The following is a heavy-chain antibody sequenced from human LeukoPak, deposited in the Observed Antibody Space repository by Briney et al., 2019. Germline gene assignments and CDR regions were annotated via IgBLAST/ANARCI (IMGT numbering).Heavy chain of an antibody. CDR1: GFTFSNYW. V-gene: IGHV3-7*01. D-gene: IGHD2-2*01. CDR2: IKQDGSEK. J-gene: IGHJ4*02. Sequence: GGSLRLSCAASGFTFSNYWMSWVRQAPGKGLEWVANIKQDGSEKYYVDSVKGRFTISRDNAKNSLYLQMNSLRAEDTAVYYCAKDGRRYCSSTSCQILSYWGQGTLVTVSS. CDR3: AKDGRRYCSSTSCQILSY.